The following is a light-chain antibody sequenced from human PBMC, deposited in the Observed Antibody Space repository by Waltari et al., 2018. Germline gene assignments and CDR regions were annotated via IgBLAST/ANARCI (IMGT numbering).Light chain of an antibody. J-gene: IGKJ5*01. CDR1: QSIGNY. V-gene: IGKV3-11*01. Sequence: EIVLTQAPATLSLSPGARGTLSCRASQSIGNYLASYQQKPGQAPRLLIYGASDRATGIPARFSGSGSGTDFTLTISSLEPEDFAVYYCQQRGDWPITFGQGTRLEIK. CDR2: GAS. CDR3: QQRGDWPIT.